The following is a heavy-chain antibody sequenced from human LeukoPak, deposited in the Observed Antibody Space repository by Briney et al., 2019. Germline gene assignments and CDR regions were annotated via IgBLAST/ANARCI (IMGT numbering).Heavy chain of an antibody. Sequence: SETQSLTCSVSGGPIISHYWSWIRQPPGKGLEWIGYISNSGSTDYNPSLRSRVTISINTSKNQFSLKLTSVTAADSAAYYCVRDALEGYYSYYYMDVWGRGTTVTVSS. CDR1: GGPIISHY. J-gene: IGHJ6*03. CDR2: ISNSGST. CDR3: VRDALEGYYSYYYMDV. V-gene: IGHV4-59*11. D-gene: IGHD1-1*01.